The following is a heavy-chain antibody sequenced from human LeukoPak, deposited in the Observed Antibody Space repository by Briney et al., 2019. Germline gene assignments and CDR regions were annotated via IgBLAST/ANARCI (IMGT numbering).Heavy chain of an antibody. CDR3: ARDLEWELLYGMDV. CDR2: INPNSGGT. V-gene: IGHV1-2*02. D-gene: IGHD1-26*01. J-gene: IGHJ6*02. CDR1: GYTFTGYY. Sequence: SVXVSCKASGYTFTGYYMHWVRQAPGQGLEWMGWINPNSGGTNYAQKFQGRVTMTRDTSISTAYMELSRLRSDDTAVYYCARDLEWELLYGMDVWGQGTTVTVS.